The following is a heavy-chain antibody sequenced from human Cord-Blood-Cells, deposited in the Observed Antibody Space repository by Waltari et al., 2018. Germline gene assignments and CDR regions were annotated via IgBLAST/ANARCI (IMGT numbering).Heavy chain of an antibody. V-gene: IGHV3-43D*04. J-gene: IGHJ4*02. Sequence: EVQLVESGGVMVQPGGSLRLSCTASGFTFDDYAMHWVRQAPGKGLEWVSLISWDGGSTYYADSVKGRFTISRDNSKNSLYLQMNSLRAEDTALYYCAKAYSSGWYYFDYWGQGTLVTVSS. D-gene: IGHD6-19*01. CDR3: AKAYSSGWYYFDY. CDR2: ISWDGGST. CDR1: GFTFDDYA.